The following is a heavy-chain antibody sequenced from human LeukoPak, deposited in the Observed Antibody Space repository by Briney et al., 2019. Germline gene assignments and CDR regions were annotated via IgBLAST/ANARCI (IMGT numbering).Heavy chain of an antibody. CDR2: IYYSGST. V-gene: IGHV4-30-4*01. J-gene: IGHJ4*02. Sequence: SQTLSLTCTVSGGSISSGGYYWSWIRQPPGEGLEWIGYIYYSGSTYYHPSLKSRVTISLDTSKNQFSLKLSFVTAADTAVYYCARVTTVTTSFHFDYWGQGTLVTVSS. CDR1: GGSISSGGYY. CDR3: ARVTTVTTSFHFDY. D-gene: IGHD4-17*01.